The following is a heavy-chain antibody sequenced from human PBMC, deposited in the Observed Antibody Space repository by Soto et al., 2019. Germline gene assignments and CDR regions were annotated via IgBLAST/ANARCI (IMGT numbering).Heavy chain of an antibody. J-gene: IGHJ4*02. V-gene: IGHV1-2*06. Sequence: ASVKVSCKASGYRFTTHYIHWVRQAPGQGLEWMGRMNVDTGGTTYAHKFQGRVTMTRDTSIRTAYLEVSSVKSDDTAMYYCARDVTFPIRGYSFAFDFWAQGTLVTVSS. CDR2: MNVDTGGT. CDR1: GYRFTTHY. CDR3: ARDVTFPIRGYSFAFDF. D-gene: IGHD5-18*01.